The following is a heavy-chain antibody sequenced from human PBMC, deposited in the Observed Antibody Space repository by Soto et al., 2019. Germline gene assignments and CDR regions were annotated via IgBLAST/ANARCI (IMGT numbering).Heavy chain of an antibody. CDR2: LTPVFGSP. CDR3: TRVLGYTFEPGKTRYYAMDV. CDR1: GGTFSKDA. J-gene: IGHJ6*02. Sequence: QVQLVQSGAEVKKPGSSVTVSCKTSGGTFSKDAINWVRQAPGQGLEWMGLLTPVFGSPIYAQKFQGRIRITADESTRTAFMDLSSLRSEDTAVYYCTRVLGYTFEPGKTRYYAMDVWGQGTTVSVSS. V-gene: IGHV1-69*01. D-gene: IGHD5-18*01.